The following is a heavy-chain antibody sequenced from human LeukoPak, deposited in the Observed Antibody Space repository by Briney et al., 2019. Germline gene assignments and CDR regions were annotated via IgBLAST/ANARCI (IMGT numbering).Heavy chain of an antibody. Sequence: GGSPRLSCAASGFTFSDYYMSWIRQAPGKGLEWVSYISSSGTSIYYADSVKGRFTISRDNSKNTLYLQMNSLRAEDTAVYYCAKVTPVPAAMGFDYWGQGTLVTVSS. J-gene: IGHJ4*02. V-gene: IGHV3-11*04. CDR1: GFTFSDYY. D-gene: IGHD2-2*01. CDR3: AKVTPVPAAMGFDY. CDR2: ISSSGTSI.